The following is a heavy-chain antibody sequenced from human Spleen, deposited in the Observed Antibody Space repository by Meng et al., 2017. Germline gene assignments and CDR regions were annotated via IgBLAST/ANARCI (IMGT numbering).Heavy chain of an antibody. V-gene: IGHV4-39*07. CDR1: GGSISSYY. J-gene: IGHJ5*02. CDR2: IYYSGST. Sequence: SETLSLTCTVSGGSISSYYWSWIRQPPGKGLEWIGSIYYSGSTYYNPSLKSRVTISVDTSKNQFSLKLSSVTAADTAVYYCARAPKVRYFDWIINWFDPWGQGTLVTVSS. D-gene: IGHD3-9*01. CDR3: ARAPKVRYFDWIINWFDP.